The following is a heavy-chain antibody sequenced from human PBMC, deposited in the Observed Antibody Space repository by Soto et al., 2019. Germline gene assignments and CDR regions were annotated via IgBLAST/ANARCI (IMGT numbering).Heavy chain of an antibody. J-gene: IGHJ6*02. Sequence: PGGSLRLSCAASGLTFSSYEMNWVRQAPGKGLEWVSYISSSGSTIYYADSVKGRFTISRDNAKNSLYLQMNSLRAEDTAVYYCARGGHSWSYSLGMHVWGQGTTVTVSX. CDR1: GLTFSSYE. V-gene: IGHV3-48*03. CDR2: ISSSGSTI. D-gene: IGHD1-26*01. CDR3: ARGGHSWSYSLGMHV.